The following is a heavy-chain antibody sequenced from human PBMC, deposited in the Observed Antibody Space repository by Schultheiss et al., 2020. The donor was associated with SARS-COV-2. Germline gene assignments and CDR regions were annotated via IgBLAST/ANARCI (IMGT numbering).Heavy chain of an antibody. CDR3: ARIYSSNFGNYFDY. D-gene: IGHD6-13*01. CDR2: IKQDGSEK. Sequence: GESLKISCAASGFTFSSYSMSWVRQAPGKGLEWVANIKQDGSEKYYVDSVKGRFTISRDNSKNTLYLQMNSLRSDDTAVYYCARIYSSNFGNYFDYWGQGTLVTVSS. V-gene: IGHV3-7*03. J-gene: IGHJ4*02. CDR1: GFTFSSYS.